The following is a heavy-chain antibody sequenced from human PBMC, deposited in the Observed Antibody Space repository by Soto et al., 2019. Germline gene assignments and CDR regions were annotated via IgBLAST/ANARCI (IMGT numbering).Heavy chain of an antibody. CDR1: GFTFSSYA. D-gene: IGHD3-10*01. Sequence: GGSLRLSCAASGFTFSSYAMSWVRQAPGKGLEWVSAISGSGGSTYYADSVKGRFTISRDNSKNTLYLQMNSLRAEDTAVYYCAKDEVFGNYYYYYMDVWGKGTTVTVSS. V-gene: IGHV3-23*01. CDR2: ISGSGGST. J-gene: IGHJ6*03. CDR3: AKDEVFGNYYYYYMDV.